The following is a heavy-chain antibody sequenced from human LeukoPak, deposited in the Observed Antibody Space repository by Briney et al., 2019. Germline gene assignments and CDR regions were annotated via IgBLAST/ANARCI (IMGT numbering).Heavy chain of an antibody. CDR1: GGSFSGYY. Sequence: KSSETLSLTCAVYGGSFSGYYWSWIRQPPGKGLEWIGEINHSGSTNYNPSLKSRVTISVDTSKNQFSLKLSSVTAADTAVYYCARLVLTGYYRRQFFDYWGQGTLVTVSS. CDR3: ARLVLTGYYRRQFFDY. J-gene: IGHJ4*02. D-gene: IGHD3-9*01. CDR2: INHSGST. V-gene: IGHV4-34*01.